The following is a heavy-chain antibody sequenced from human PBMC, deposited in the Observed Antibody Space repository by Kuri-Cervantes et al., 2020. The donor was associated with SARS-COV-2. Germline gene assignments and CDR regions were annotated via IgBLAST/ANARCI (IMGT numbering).Heavy chain of an antibody. D-gene: IGHD2-2*02. Sequence: GESLKISCAASGFTFSSYAMHWVRQAPGKGLEWVAVISYDGSNKYYADSVKGRFTISRDNSKNTLYLQMNSLRAEDTAVYYRARVGLYCSSTSCYTVNFQHWGQGTLVTVSS. CDR2: ISYDGSNK. CDR1: GFTFSSYA. CDR3: ARVGLYCSSTSCYTVNFQH. V-gene: IGHV3-30-3*01. J-gene: IGHJ1*01.